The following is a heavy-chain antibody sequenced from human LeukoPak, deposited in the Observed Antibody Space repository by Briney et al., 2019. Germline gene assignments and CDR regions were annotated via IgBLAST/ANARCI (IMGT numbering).Heavy chain of an antibody. CDR3: ARELYYYDSSGPYYFDY. J-gene: IGHJ4*02. CDR2: IKQDGSEK. Sequence: GGSLRLSCAASGFTFSSYWMSWVRQAPGKGLEWVANIKQDGSEKYYVDSVKGRFTISRDNAKNSLYLQMNSLRAEDTAVYYCARELYYYDSSGPYYFDYWAREPWSPSPQ. CDR1: GFTFSSYW. V-gene: IGHV3-7*01. D-gene: IGHD3-22*01.